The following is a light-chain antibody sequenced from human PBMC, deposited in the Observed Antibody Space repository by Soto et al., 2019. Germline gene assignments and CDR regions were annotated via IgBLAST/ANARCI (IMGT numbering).Light chain of an antibody. CDR1: QSVSSY. CDR3: QQRSNWPPIT. Sequence: IMLNHPPAALSLSPGERANLSCRASQSVSSYLAWYQQKPGQAPRLHIYDASNRATGIPARFSGSGSGTDFTLTISSLEPEDFAVYYCQQRSNWPPITI. V-gene: IGKV3-11*01. J-gene: IGKJ5*01. CDR2: DAS.